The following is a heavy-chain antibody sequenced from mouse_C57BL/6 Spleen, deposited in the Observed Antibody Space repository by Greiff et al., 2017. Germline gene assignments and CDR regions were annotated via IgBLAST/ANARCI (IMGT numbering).Heavy chain of an antibody. J-gene: IGHJ2*01. CDR1: GYTFTSYW. CDR3: VGPDFDY. V-gene: IGHV1-50*01. CDR2: IDPSDSYP. Sequence: QVQLQQPGAELVKPGASVKLSCKASGYTFTSYWMQWVKQRPGQGLEWIGEIDPSDSYPNYNQKFKGKATLTVDTSSSTAYMQLSSLTSEDSAVYYCVGPDFDYWGQGTTLTVSS.